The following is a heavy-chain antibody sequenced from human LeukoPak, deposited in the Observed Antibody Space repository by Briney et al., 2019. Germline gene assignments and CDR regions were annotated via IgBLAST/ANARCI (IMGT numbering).Heavy chain of an antibody. CDR1: GGSISSSSYY. CDR3: ARHSRSGYSGYENAFGI. CDR2: IYYSGST. J-gene: IGHJ3*02. V-gene: IGHV4-39*01. D-gene: IGHD5-12*01. Sequence: PSETLSLTCTVSGGSISSSSYYWGWIRQPPGKGLEWIGSIYYSGSTYYTPSLKSRVTISVDTSKNQFSLKLSSVTAADTAVYYCARHSRSGYSGYENAFGIWGQGTMVTVSS.